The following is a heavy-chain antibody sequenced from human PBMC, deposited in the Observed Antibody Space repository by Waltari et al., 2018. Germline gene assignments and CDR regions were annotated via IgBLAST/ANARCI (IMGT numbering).Heavy chain of an antibody. CDR3: ARGYRVVLTAPRFDR. J-gene: IGHJ5*02. D-gene: IGHD2-15*01. CDR2: IHHTGGT. CDR1: RGSLSVDY. Sequence: QVQLQESGPGLVKPSETLSLTCTVSRGSLSVDYWSWVRQPPGKGLEWISFIHHTGGTNSHPALSSRVTISVDTSKNQFSLRLSAVTAADTAVYFCARGYRVVLTAPRFDRWGHGTLVTVSS. V-gene: IGHV4-59*01.